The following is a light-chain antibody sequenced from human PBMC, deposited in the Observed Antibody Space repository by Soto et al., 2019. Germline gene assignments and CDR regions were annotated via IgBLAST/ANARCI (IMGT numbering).Light chain of an antibody. J-gene: IGLJ3*02. CDR1: SSDVGSYNL. CDR2: EGS. V-gene: IGLV2-23*01. CDR3: CSYAGSSTPWV. Sequence: QSALTQPASVSGSPGQSITISCTGTSSDVGSYNLVSWYQQHPGKAPKLMIYEGSKRPSGVSNRFSGSKSGNTASLTISGLQAEDEAAYYCCSYAGSSTPWVFGVGTKVTVL.